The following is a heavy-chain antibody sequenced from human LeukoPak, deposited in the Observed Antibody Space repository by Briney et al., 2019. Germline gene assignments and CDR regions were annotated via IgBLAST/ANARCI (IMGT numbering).Heavy chain of an antibody. CDR1: GFTGSSNY. V-gene: IGHV3-53*04. CDR2: IYSGGST. J-gene: IGHJ3*02. Sequence: QTGGSLRLSCAASGFTGSSNYMSWVRQAPGKGLEWVSVIYSGGSTYYADSVKGRFTISRHNSKNTLYLQMNSLGAEDTAVYYCARPGYYDSSGYLDNDAFDIWGQGTMVTVSS. D-gene: IGHD3-22*01. CDR3: ARPGYYDSSGYLDNDAFDI.